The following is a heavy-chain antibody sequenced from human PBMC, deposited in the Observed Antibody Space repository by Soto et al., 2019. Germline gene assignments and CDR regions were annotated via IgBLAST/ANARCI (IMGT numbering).Heavy chain of an antibody. CDR3: ARRTNGYFAY. J-gene: IGHJ4*02. CDR2: ISHDGSNK. Sequence: GGSLRLSCAASRFTFSSYVTHWVRQAPGKGLEWVAAISHDGSNKYYADSVKGRFTISRDNSKNTLYLQMNSLRAEDTAVYYCARRTNGYFAYWGQGALVTVSS. CDR1: RFTFSSYV. V-gene: IGHV3-30*03. D-gene: IGHD2-8*01.